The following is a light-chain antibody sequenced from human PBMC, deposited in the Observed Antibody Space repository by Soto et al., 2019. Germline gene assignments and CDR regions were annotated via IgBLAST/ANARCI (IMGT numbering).Light chain of an antibody. J-gene: IGKJ1*01. CDR2: DTS. CDR1: QSVSSN. Sequence: DIVMTQSPATLSVSPGERATLSCRSSQSVSSNVAWYQQKPGQTPRLLIYDTSTRATGIPDRFSGSGSGTDFTLTISRLEPEDFAVYYCQQYGSSRGTFGQGTKVDI. V-gene: IGKV3-20*01. CDR3: QQYGSSRGT.